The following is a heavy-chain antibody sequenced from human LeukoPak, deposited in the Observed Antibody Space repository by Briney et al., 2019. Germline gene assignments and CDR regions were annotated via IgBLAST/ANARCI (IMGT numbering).Heavy chain of an antibody. J-gene: IGHJ6*03. CDR3: ASRITVFGVATRGYYMDV. CDR2: ISYDGSNK. Sequence: PGRSLRLSCAASGFTFSSYALHWVRQAPGKGLEWVAVISYDGSNKYYADSVKGRFTISRDNSKNTLYLRMNSLRAEDTAVYYCASRITVFGVATRGYYMDVWGKGTTVTVSS. CDR1: GFTFSSYA. V-gene: IGHV3-30-3*01. D-gene: IGHD3-3*01.